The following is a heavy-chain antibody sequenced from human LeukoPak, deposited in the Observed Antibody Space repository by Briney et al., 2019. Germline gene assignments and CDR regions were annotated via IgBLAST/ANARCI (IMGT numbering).Heavy chain of an antibody. J-gene: IGHJ3*02. CDR1: GFIFSSYT. D-gene: IGHD5-24*01. V-gene: IGHV3-21*01. CDR2: ISYISTYT. Sequence: MSGGSLRLSCAASGFIFSSYTMNWVRQAPGKGLEWVSSISYISTYTYYGDSVKGRFTISRDNAENSLYLQMNSLRAEDTAVYYCARVYVEMATIDAFDIWGQGTMVTVSS. CDR3: ARVYVEMATIDAFDI.